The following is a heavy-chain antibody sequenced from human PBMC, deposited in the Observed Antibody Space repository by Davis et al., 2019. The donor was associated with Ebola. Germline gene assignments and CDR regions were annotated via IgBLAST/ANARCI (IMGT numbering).Heavy chain of an antibody. CDR2: IIPIFDTA. D-gene: IGHD2-21*02. V-gene: IGHV1-69*13. CDR3: ARDDGLKGTAGNYAMDV. Sequence: SVKVSCKASGDTFSSYALSWVRQARGQGLEWMGGIIPIFDTAHYAHHFQGRVTMTSDESTSTVYMELRRLTSEDTAIYYCARDDGLKGTAGNYAMDVWGQGTTVTVS. J-gene: IGHJ6*02. CDR1: GDTFSSYA.